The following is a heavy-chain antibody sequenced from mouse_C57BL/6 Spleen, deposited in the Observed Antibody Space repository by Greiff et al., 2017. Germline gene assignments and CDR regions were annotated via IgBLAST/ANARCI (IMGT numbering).Heavy chain of an antibody. D-gene: IGHD1-1*01. J-gene: IGHJ2*01. V-gene: IGHV1-64*01. CDR1: GYTFTSYG. CDR2: IHPNSGST. CDR3: ARTGSSSYFDY. Sequence: QVQLQQPGAELVKPGASVKLSCKASGYTFTSYGMHWVKQRPGHGLEWIGMIHPNSGSTNYNEKFKSKATLTVDKSSSTAYMQLSSLTSADSAVYYCARTGSSSYFDYWGQGTTLTVSS.